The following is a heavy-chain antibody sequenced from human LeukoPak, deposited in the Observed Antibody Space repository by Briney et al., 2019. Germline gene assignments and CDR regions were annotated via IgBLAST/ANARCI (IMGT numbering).Heavy chain of an antibody. CDR3: ARYGSSRGAYYYGMDV. CDR2: IKQDGSEI. V-gene: IGHV3-7*03. D-gene: IGHD2-2*01. Sequence: HPGGSLRLSCAASGFTFSNYWMSWVRQAPGKELEWVANIKQDGSEIYYVDSVKGRFTISRDNAKNSLYLQMNSLRAEDTAVYYCARYGSSRGAYYYGMDVWGQGTTVTVSS. CDR1: GFTFSNYW. J-gene: IGHJ6*02.